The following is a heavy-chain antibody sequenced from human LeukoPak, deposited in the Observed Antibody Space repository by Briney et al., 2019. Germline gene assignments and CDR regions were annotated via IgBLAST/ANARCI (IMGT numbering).Heavy chain of an antibody. CDR1: GGSINNYY. CDR2: IYYSGST. V-gene: IGHV4-59*01. CDR3: ARIPGDGAFDI. D-gene: IGHD7-27*01. Sequence: PSETLSLTCNVSGGSINNYYWTWIRQPPGKGLEWIGYIYYSGSTNYNPSLKSRVTISVDTSKNQFSLKLTSVTAADTAVYYCARIPGDGAFDIRGQGTMGTGSS. J-gene: IGHJ3*02.